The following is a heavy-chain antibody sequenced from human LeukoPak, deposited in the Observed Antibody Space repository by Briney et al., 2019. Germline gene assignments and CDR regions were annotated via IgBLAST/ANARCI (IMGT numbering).Heavy chain of an antibody. J-gene: IGHJ6*02. CDR2: IIPVLNIT. Sequence: GASVKVSCKTSGGTFSTSAITWVRQAPGQGLEWMGRIIPVLNITTYAQRFQGRVTITADTSTSTVYMELSSLRSEETVVYYCARDQGLTAPPPYGLDVWGQGTTVIVSS. D-gene: IGHD5-18*01. CDR3: ARDQGLTAPPPYGLDV. V-gene: IGHV1-69*04. CDR1: GGTFSTSA.